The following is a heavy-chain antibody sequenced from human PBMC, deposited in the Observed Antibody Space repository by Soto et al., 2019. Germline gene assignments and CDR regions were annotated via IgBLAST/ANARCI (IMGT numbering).Heavy chain of an antibody. D-gene: IGHD2-15*01. CDR1: GGSVNNYY. Sequence: QVQLQESGPGLVKPSETLSLICTVSGGSVNNYYWCWVRQPAGKGLEWIGRIFAEGSTTYNPSLMGRITLSVDTSRNQLSLEPTSMPAADTAVYYCVRDHAQVVVGTGFDCWGQGAPVTVSS. CDR2: IFAEGST. CDR3: VRDHAQVVVGTGFDC. J-gene: IGHJ4*02. V-gene: IGHV4-4*07.